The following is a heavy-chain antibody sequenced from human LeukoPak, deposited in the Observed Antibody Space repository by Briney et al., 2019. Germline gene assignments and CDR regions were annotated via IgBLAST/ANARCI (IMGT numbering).Heavy chain of an antibody. CDR2: MNPNSGNT. CDR3: ARGREGDYYDISGCDY. CDR1: GYTFTSYD. V-gene: IGHV1-8*01. J-gene: IGHJ4*02. Sequence: ASVKVSCKASGYTFTSYDINWVRQATGQGLEWMGWMNPNSGNTGYAQKFQGRVTMTRNTSISTAYMELSSLRSEDTAVYYCARGREGDYYDISGCDYWGQGTLVTVSS. D-gene: IGHD3-22*01.